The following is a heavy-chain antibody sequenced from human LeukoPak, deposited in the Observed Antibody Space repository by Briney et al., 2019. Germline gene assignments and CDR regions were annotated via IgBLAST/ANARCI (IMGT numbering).Heavy chain of an antibody. CDR2: ISWNSGSI. CDR3: AKGPGIAVAGAIDY. D-gene: IGHD6-19*01. Sequence: GRSLRLSCAAPGFTFDDYAMHWVRHAPGKGLEWVSGISWNSGSIGYADSVKGRFTISRDNAKNSLYLQMNSLRAEDTALYFCAKGPGIAVAGAIDYWGQGTLVTVSS. J-gene: IGHJ4*02. V-gene: IGHV3-9*01. CDR1: GFTFDDYA.